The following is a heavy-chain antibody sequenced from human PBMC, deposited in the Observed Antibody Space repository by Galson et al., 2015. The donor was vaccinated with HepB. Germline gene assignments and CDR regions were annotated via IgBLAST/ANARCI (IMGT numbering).Heavy chain of an antibody. CDR3: ARGAGWIDY. Sequence: SLRLSCAASGFTFSDYYMSWIRQAPGKGLEWVSYIIGTSIYTNCGDSVKGRFTISRDNAKNSLYLQMNSLRAEDTAVYYCARGAGWIDYWGQGTLVTVSS. CDR2: IIGTSIYT. CDR1: GFTFSDYY. D-gene: IGHD6-19*01. V-gene: IGHV3-11*05. J-gene: IGHJ4*02.